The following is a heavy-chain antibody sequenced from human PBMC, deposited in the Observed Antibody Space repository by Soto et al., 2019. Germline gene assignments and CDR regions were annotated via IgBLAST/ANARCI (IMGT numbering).Heavy chain of an antibody. D-gene: IGHD3-22*01. J-gene: IGHJ3*02. CDR1: GFTFSSYA. CDR2: IKPDGSEK. Sequence: PGGSLRLSCVASGFTFSSYAMSWVRQAPGKGLEWVANIKPDGSEKWYVDSVKGRFSISRDNAKNSLYLQMSSLRAEDTAVYYCARGDYYDTNGPFSDAFDIWGQGTMVTVSS. CDR3: ARGDYYDTNGPFSDAFDI. V-gene: IGHV3-7*04.